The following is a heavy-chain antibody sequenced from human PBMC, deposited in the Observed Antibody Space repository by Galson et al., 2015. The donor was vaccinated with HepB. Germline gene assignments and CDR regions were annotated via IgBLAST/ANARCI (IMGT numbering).Heavy chain of an antibody. CDR3: ARAHDSSGYYYYYGMDV. D-gene: IGHD3-22*01. CDR2: IIPIFGTA. CDR1: GGTFSSYA. Sequence: SVKVSCKASGGTFSSYAISWVRQAPGQGLEWMGGIIPIFGTANYAQKFQGRVTITADESTSTAYMELSSLRSEDTAVYYCARAHDSSGYYYYYGMDVWGQGTTVTVSS. V-gene: IGHV1-69*13. J-gene: IGHJ6*02.